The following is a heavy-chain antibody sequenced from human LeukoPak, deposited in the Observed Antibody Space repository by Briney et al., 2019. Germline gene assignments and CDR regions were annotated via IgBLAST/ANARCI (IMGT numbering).Heavy chain of an antibody. CDR2: INSDGSST. D-gene: IGHD3-3*01. CDR3: ARDEDWSGYYGAFDI. Sequence: PGGSLRLSCAASGFTFSIYWMHWVRQAPGKGLVWVSRINSDGSSTSYADSVKGRFTISRHNAKNTLYLQMNSLRAEDTAVYYCARDEDWSGYYGAFDIWGQGTMVTVSS. CDR1: GFTFSIYW. J-gene: IGHJ3*02. V-gene: IGHV3-74*01.